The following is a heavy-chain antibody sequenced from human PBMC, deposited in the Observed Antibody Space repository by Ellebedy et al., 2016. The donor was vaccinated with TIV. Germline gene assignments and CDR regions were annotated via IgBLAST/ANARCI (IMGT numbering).Heavy chain of an antibody. Sequence: PGGSLRLSCAASGFTFSTYGMHWVRQPPGKGLEWVALLSSDGNNAYYADSVKGRFTVSRDNSKNTLYLQVNSLREEDTALYFCAKDRGSFHDRNFFDYWGQGTLVTVSS. CDR3: AKDRGSFHDRNFFDY. CDR2: LSSDGNNA. J-gene: IGHJ4*02. V-gene: IGHV3-30*18. D-gene: IGHD3-22*01. CDR1: GFTFSTYG.